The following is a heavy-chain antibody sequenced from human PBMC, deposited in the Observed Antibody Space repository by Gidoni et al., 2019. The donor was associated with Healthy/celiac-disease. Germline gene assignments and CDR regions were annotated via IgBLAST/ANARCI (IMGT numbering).Heavy chain of an antibody. V-gene: IGHV3-30*03. CDR3: AISSGGVGY. J-gene: IGHJ4*02. D-gene: IGHD6-19*01. CDR1: GFTFSSYG. Sequence: QVQLVESGGGVVQPGRSLRLSFAASGFTFSSYGMHWVRQAPGKGLEWVAVISYDGSNKYYADSVKGRFTISRDNSKNTLYLQMNSLRAEDTAVYYCAISSGGVGYWGQGTLVTVSS. CDR2: ISYDGSNK.